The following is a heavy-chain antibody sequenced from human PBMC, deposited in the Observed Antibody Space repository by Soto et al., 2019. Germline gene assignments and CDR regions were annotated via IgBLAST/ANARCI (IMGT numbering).Heavy chain of an antibody. CDR1: GFTFSNYW. V-gene: IGHV3-7*05. CDR2: IKEDGSEK. Sequence: EVHLVESGGGLVQPGGSLRLSCAASGFTFSNYWMSWVRQAPGKGLEWVANIKEDGSEKNYVDSVKGRLTISRDNAKNSLFLQMNSLRAEDTAVYYCARDGGSDRQAYECDYWGQGTLVTVSS. CDR3: ARDGGSDRQAYECDY. J-gene: IGHJ4*02. D-gene: IGHD6-6*01.